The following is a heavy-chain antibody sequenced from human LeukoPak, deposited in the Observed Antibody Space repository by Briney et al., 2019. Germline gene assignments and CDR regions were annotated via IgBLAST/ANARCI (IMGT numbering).Heavy chain of an antibody. V-gene: IGHV4-38-2*01. CDR1: GYSISNGYY. J-gene: IGHJ4*02. CDR3: ARVGGEYDDYVNSFEY. CDR2: IYHSGST. Sequence: SETLSLTCAVSGYSISNGYYLGWIRQPPGKGLEWIGNIYHSGSTYYNLSLKSRITMSVDTSKNQFSLKLTSVTAADTAMYYCARVGGEYDDYVNSFEYLGQGTLVTVSS. D-gene: IGHD4-17*01.